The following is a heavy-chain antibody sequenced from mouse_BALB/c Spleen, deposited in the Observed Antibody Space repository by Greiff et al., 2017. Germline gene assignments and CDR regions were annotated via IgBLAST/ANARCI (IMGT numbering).Heavy chain of an antibody. Sequence: QVHVKQSGPELVKPGASVRISCKASGYTFTSYYIHWVKQRPGQGLEWIGWIYPGNVNTKYNEKFKGKATLTADKSSSTAYMQLSSLTSEDSAVYFCARSDDYYFDYWGQGTTLTVSS. V-gene: IGHV1S56*01. D-gene: IGHD2-4*01. CDR3: ARSDDYYFDY. J-gene: IGHJ2*01. CDR2: IYPGNVNT. CDR1: GYTFTSYY.